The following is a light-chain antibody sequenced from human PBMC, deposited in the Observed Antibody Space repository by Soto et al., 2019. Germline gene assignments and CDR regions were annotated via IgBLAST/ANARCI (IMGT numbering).Light chain of an antibody. CDR2: DAS. V-gene: IGKV1-5*01. CDR3: QLYNSYSGT. Sequence: GDRVTITCRASQSNSFWLAWYQQKPGKAPNLLIYDASSLESGVPSRFSGSGSGTEFTLTISSLQPDDFATYYCQLYNSYSGTFGQGTKVDIK. J-gene: IGKJ1*01. CDR1: QSNSFW.